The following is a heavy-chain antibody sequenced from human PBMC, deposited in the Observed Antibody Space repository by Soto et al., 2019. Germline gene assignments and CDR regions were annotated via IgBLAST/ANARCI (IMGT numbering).Heavy chain of an antibody. Sequence: EVQLLQSGGGLVQPGGSLRLSCAASGFTLSSYAMTWVRQAPGKGLEWVSVIRGSGGSTYYADSVKGRFTISRDNSRNTVYLQMNSLRAEDTAVYFCAKDSDSRDRIFYYFDLWSRGTLVTVSS. CDR3: AKDSDSRDRIFYYFDL. J-gene: IGHJ2*01. V-gene: IGHV3-23*01. D-gene: IGHD2-15*01. CDR1: GFTLSSYA. CDR2: IRGSGGST.